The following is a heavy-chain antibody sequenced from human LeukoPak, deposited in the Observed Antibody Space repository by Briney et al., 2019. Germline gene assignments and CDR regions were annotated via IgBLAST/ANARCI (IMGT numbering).Heavy chain of an antibody. CDR1: GGSIGSGGYY. CDR2: IYYSGST. J-gene: IGHJ3*02. V-gene: IGHV4-31*03. Sequence: SQTLSLTCTVSGGSIGSGGYYWSWIRQHPGKGLEWIGYIYYSGSTYYNPSLKSRVTISVDTSKNQFSLKLSSVTAADTAVYYCASRPGYYYDSSGYQGRGAFDIWGQGTMVTVSS. D-gene: IGHD3-22*01. CDR3: ASRPGYYYDSSGYQGRGAFDI.